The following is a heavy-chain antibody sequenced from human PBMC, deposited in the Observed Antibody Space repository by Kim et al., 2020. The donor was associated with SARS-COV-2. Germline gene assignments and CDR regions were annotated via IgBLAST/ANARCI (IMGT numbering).Heavy chain of an antibody. D-gene: IGHD2-2*01. CDR2: IIPIFGTA. V-gene: IGHV1-69*13. CDR1: GGTFSSYA. Sequence: SVKVSCKASGGTFSSYAISWVRQAPGQGLEWMGGIIPIFGTANYAQKFQGRVTITADESTSTAYMELSSLRSEDTAVYYCARGFSECNSTSCYEGVDRAREPFDYWGQGTLVTVSS. CDR3: ARGFSECNSTSCYEGVDRAREPFDY. J-gene: IGHJ4*02.